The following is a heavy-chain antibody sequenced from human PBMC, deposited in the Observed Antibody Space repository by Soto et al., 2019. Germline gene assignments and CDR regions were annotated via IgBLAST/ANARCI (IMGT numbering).Heavy chain of an antibody. CDR3: ARDQPASSTNFWSCYYKNWLDP. D-gene: IGHD3-3*01. V-gene: IGHV4-4*02. CDR2: IYHSGST. J-gene: IGHJ5*02. CDR1: GGSISSSNW. Sequence: SETLSLTCAVSGGSISSSNWWSWVRQPPGKGLEWIGEIYHSGSTNYNPSLKSRVTISVDKSKNQFSLKLSSVTAADTAVYYSARDQPASSTNFWSCYYKNWLDPWGQGTLVTISS.